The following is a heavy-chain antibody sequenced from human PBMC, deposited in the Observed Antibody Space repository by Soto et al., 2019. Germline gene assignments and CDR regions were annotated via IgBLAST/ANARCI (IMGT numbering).Heavy chain of an antibody. CDR1: GGSISSSSYY. V-gene: IGHV4-39*01. J-gene: IGHJ5*02. D-gene: IGHD2-2*01. CDR2: IYYSGST. Sequence: PSETLSLTCTVSGGSISSSSYYWGWIRQPPGKGLEWIGSIYYSGSTYYNPSLKSRVTISVDTSKNQFSLKLSSVTAADTAVYYCARQDLVVVPAGGWFDPWGQGTLVTVS. CDR3: ARQDLVVVPAGGWFDP.